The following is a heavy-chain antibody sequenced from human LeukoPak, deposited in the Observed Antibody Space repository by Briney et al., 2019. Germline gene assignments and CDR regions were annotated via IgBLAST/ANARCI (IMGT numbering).Heavy chain of an antibody. D-gene: IGHD3-22*01. CDR1: GFTFDDYG. V-gene: IGHV3-20*04. Sequence: GGSLRLSCAASGFTFDDYGMSWVRQAPGKGLEWVSGINWNGGSTGYADSVKGRFTISGGNAKNSLYLQMNSLRAEDTALYYCARRSEDSSGYYKYYFDYWGQGTLVTVSS. CDR3: ARRSEDSSGYYKYYFDY. CDR2: INWNGGST. J-gene: IGHJ4*02.